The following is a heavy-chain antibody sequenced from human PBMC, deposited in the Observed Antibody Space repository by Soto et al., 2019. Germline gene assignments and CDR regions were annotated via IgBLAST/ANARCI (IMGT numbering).Heavy chain of an antibody. J-gene: IGHJ6*02. CDR3: AMRGLFEYRLLYGEDYYYGMDV. D-gene: IGHD2-2*02. CDR1: GGTFSSYA. V-gene: IGHV1-69*13. CDR2: IIPIFGTA. Sequence: GASVKVSCKASGGTFSSYAISWVRQAPGQGLEWMGGIIPIFGTANYAQKFQGRVTITADESTSTAYMELSSLRSEDTAVYYCAMRGLFEYRLLYGEDYYYGMDVWGQGTTVTVSS.